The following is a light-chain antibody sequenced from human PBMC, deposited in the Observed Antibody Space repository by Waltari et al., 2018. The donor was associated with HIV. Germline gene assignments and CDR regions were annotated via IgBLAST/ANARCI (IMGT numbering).Light chain of an antibody. CDR1: SSNIGSNY. CDR2: RNN. Sequence: QSVLTQPPSASGTPGQRVTISCSGSSSNIGSNYVYWYQQLPGTTPKLLIYRNNPRPSGFPDRISGSKSATSASLAISGLRSEDDADFSCAACDDSLSGQVFGPGTKVTVL. V-gene: IGLV1-47*01. J-gene: IGLJ1*01. CDR3: AACDDSLSGQV.